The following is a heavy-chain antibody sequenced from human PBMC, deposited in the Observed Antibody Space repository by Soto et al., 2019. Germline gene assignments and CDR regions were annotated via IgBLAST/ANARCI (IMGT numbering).Heavy chain of an antibody. CDR3: ARGGYCSSTSCYAVVDY. CDR2: INPNRGGT. D-gene: IGHD2-2*01. J-gene: IGHJ4*02. V-gene: IGHV1-2*04. CDR1: GYTFTGYY. Sequence: QVQLVQSGAEVKKPGASVKVSCKASGYTFTGYYMHWVRQAPGQGLEWMGWINPNRGGTNYAQKVQGWVTMTRDTSISTAYMELSRLRSDDTAVYYCARGGYCSSTSCYAVVDYWGQGTLVTVSS.